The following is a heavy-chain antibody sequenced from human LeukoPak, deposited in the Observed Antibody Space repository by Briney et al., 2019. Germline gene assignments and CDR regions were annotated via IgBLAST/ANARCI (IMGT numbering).Heavy chain of an antibody. CDR1: GGTFSSYA. V-gene: IGHV1-18*01. J-gene: IGHJ4*02. Sequence: ASVKVSCKASGGTFSSYAISWVRQAPGQGLEWMGWISAYNGNTNYAQKLQGRVTMTTDTSTSTAYMELRSLRSDDTAVYYCARTFPRGYSYGHFDYWGQGTLVTVSS. D-gene: IGHD5-18*01. CDR2: ISAYNGNT. CDR3: ARTFPRGYSYGHFDY.